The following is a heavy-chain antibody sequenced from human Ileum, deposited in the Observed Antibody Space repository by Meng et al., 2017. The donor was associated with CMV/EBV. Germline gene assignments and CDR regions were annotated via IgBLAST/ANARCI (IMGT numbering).Heavy chain of an antibody. CDR3: GRDSMKGGGFDC. CDR1: GFIFSDHY. Sequence: GGSLRLSCAVSGFIFSDHYMDWFRQAPGKGLEWVGRIKNKANSYITEYAASVRGRFTISRDDSKNSLYLEVNSLKTEDTAVYYCGRDSMKGGGFDCWGQGVQVTGAS. CDR2: IKNKANSYIT. J-gene: IGHJ4*02. D-gene: IGHD3-10*01. V-gene: IGHV3-72*01.